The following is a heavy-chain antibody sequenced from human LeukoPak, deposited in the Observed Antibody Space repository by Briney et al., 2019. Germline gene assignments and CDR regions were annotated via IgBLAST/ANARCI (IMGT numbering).Heavy chain of an antibody. D-gene: IGHD2-15*01. CDR2: IYSGGST. Sequence: GGSLRLSCAASGFTVSSNYMSWVRQAPGKGLEWVSVIYSGGSTYYADSVKGRFTNSRDNSKNTLYLQMNSLRAEDTAVYYCARGGMSGGSFGRGYYYYGMDVWGQGTTVTVSS. V-gene: IGHV3-53*01. CDR3: ARGGMSGGSFGRGYYYYGMDV. CDR1: GFTVSSNY. J-gene: IGHJ6*02.